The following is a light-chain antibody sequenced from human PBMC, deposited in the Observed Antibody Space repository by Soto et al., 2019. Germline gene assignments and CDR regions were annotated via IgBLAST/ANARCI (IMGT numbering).Light chain of an antibody. CDR1: QGISSY. CDR2: AAS. CDR3: QQLNSYPPT. Sequence: DIPLTQSPSFLSASVGDRVTITCRASQGISSYLAWYQQKPGKAPKLLIYAASTLQSGVQSRFSGSGSGTEFTLTISSLQPEEFATYYCQQLNSYPPTFGGGTKVEIK. V-gene: IGKV1-9*01. J-gene: IGKJ4*01.